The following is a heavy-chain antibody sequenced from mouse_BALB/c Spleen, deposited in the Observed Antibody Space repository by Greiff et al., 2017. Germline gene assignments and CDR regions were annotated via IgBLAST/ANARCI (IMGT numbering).Heavy chain of an antibody. CDR3: ARFSTPFAY. D-gene: IGHD2-1*01. J-gene: IGHJ3*01. CDR2: IDPANGNT. CDR1: GFNIKDTY. Sequence: DVKLQESGAELVKPGASVKLSCTASGFNIKDTYMHWVKQRPEQGLEWIGRIDPANGNTKYDPKFQGKATITADTSSNTAYLQLSSLTSEDTAVYYCARFSTPFAYWGQGTLVTVSA. V-gene: IGHV14-3*02.